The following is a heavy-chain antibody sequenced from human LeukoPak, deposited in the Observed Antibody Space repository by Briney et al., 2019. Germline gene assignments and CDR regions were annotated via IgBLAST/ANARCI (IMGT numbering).Heavy chain of an antibody. D-gene: IGHD6-6*01. V-gene: IGHV1-18*01. Sequence: ASVKVSCKASGYTFTNYGITWVRQAPGQGLEWMGWISAYNGNTNYAQKLQGRVTMTTDTSTSTAYMELRSLRSDDTAVYYCARGSSIAARMENDYWGQGTLVTVSP. CDR3: ARGSSIAARMENDY. CDR2: ISAYNGNT. J-gene: IGHJ4*02. CDR1: GYTFTNYG.